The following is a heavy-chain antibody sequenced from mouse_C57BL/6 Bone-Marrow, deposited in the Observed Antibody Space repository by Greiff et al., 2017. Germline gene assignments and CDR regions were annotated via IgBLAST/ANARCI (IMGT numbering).Heavy chain of an antibody. CDR1: GYTFTDYN. CDR2: INPNNGGT. CDR3: AGRGDWFAY. D-gene: IGHD1-1*01. J-gene: IGHJ3*01. V-gene: IGHV1-18*01. Sequence: EVQLQQSGPELVKPGASVKIPCKASGYTFTDYNMDWVKQSHGKSLEWIGDINPNNGGTIYNQKFKGKATLTVDKSSSTAYMGLRSLTSEDTAVYYCAGRGDWFAYWGQGTLVTVSA.